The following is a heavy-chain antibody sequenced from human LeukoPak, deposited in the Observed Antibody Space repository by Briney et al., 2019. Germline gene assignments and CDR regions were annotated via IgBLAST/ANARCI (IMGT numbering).Heavy chain of an antibody. Sequence: SETLSLTCTVSGGSISSSSYCWGWIRQPPGKGLERIGSIYYTGSTYYNPSLKSRVTISVDTSKNQFSLKLSSVTAADTAVYYCAKSTYYYETFVNAFDFWGQGTVVTVSS. CDR1: GGSISSSSYC. CDR3: AKSTYYYETFVNAFDF. D-gene: IGHD3-22*01. V-gene: IGHV4-39*07. CDR2: IYYTGST. J-gene: IGHJ3*01.